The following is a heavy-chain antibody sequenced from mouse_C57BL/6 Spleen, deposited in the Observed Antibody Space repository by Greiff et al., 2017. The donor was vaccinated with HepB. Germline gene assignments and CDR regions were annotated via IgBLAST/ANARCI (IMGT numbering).Heavy chain of an antibody. CDR2: ILPGSGST. Sequence: QVQLKESGAELMKPGASVKLSCKATGYTFTGYWIEWVKQRPGHGLEWIGEILPGSGSTNYNEKFKGKATFTADTSSNTAYMQLSSLTTEDSAIYDCAREGQRGYDYDGDWFAYWGQGTLVTVSA. J-gene: IGHJ3*01. V-gene: IGHV1-9*01. CDR3: AREGQRGYDYDGDWFAY. CDR1: GYTFTGYW. D-gene: IGHD2-4*01.